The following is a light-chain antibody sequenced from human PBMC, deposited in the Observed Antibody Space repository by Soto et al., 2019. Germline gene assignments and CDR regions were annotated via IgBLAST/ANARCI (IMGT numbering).Light chain of an antibody. Sequence: EIVMTQSQATLYLSPGERATLSCRASQTVKSHLAWYQQKPGQAPRLLMNGASTRATGIPARFSGSGSGTEFSLTISSIKSDDFAVYYCQQYETRPTFGQGTKVDIK. CDR2: GAS. CDR1: QTVKSH. V-gene: IGKV3-15*01. CDR3: QQYETRPT. J-gene: IGKJ1*01.